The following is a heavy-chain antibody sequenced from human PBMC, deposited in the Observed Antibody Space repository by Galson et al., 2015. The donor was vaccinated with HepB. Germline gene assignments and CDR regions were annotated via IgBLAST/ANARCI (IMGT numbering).Heavy chain of an antibody. Sequence: LSLTCTVSGASISTRNWWTWVRQSPGKGLKWLSEVYHSGPSNYNPSVESRVTISGDTSEKRFSLALKCVTTADTALYYCASLGYCSGEDDCHSTSWGQGTLVTVSS. V-gene: IGHV4-4*02. J-gene: IGHJ4*02. CDR3: ASLGYCSGEDDCHSTS. CDR1: GASISTRNW. D-gene: IGHD2-15*01. CDR2: VYHSGPS.